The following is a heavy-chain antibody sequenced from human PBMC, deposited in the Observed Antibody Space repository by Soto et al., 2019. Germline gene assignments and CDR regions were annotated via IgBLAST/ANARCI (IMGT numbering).Heavy chain of an antibody. J-gene: IGHJ4*02. CDR2: MTPNSGDT. V-gene: IGHV1-8*02. Sequence: QVQLVQSGAEVKKPGASVKVSCKASGYTFTSYDINWVRQAPGQGLEWVGWMTPNSGDTGYAQTFQGRVTLTRDTSRSTAYMELSSLTSEDTAVYYCARNLYNTGSFDQWGQGTVVTVSS. CDR3: ARNLYNTGSFDQ. D-gene: IGHD1-20*01. CDR1: GYTFTSYD.